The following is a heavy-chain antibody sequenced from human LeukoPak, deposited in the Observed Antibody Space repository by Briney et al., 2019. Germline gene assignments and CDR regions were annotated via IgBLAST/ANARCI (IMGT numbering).Heavy chain of an antibody. V-gene: IGHV3-9*01. CDR2: ISWNSGSI. CDR3: AKVGLGGGYNWRSYFDS. J-gene: IGHJ4*02. Sequence: GGSLRLSCAASGFTFDDYAMHWVRQAPGKGLEWVSGISWNSGSIGYADSVKGRFTISRDNAKNSLYLEMNSLRAEDTALYYCAKVGLGGGYNWRSYFDSWGQGTLVTVSS. D-gene: IGHD5-24*01. CDR1: GFTFDDYA.